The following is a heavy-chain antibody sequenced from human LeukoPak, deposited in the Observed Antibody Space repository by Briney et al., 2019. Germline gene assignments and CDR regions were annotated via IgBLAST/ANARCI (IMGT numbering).Heavy chain of an antibody. CDR1: GDSVSSDNAA. Sequence: SQTLSLTCAISGDSVSSDNAAWNWIRQSPSRGLEWLGRTYYRSKWYNDYAVSVKSRITINPDTSKNQFSLHLNSVTPEDTAVYYCARKYTSGWDDAFDIWGQGTMVTVSS. CDR3: ARKYTSGWDDAFDI. CDR2: TYYRSKWYN. J-gene: IGHJ3*02. D-gene: IGHD6-19*01. V-gene: IGHV6-1*01.